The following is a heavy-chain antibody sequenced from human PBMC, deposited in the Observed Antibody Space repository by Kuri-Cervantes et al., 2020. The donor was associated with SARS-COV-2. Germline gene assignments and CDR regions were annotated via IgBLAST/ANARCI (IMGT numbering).Heavy chain of an antibody. CDR3: ARRTNVGVVPVFDP. Sequence: GSLRLSCTVAGGSISSSSYYWGWIRQPPGKGLEWIGSIYYSGSTYYNPSLKSRVTISVDTSKNQFSLKLSSVTAADTSVYFCARRTNVGVVPVFDPWGQGTLVTVSS. J-gene: IGHJ5*02. V-gene: IGHV4-39*01. D-gene: IGHD2-2*01. CDR1: GGSISSSSYY. CDR2: IYYSGST.